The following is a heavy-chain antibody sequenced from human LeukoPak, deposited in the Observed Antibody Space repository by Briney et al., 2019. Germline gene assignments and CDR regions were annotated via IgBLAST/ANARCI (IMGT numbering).Heavy chain of an antibody. CDR1: GFTFSSYW. CDR2: INSDGSST. V-gene: IGHV3-74*01. CDR3: ARSSGRLVRGVPTVLKLRGLDY. Sequence: PGGSLRLSCAASGFTFSSYWMHWVRQAPGKGLVWVSRINSDGSSTSYADSVKGRFTISRDNSKNTLYLQMNSLRAEDTAVYYCARSSGRLVRGVPTVLKLRGLDYWGQGTLVTVSS. D-gene: IGHD3-10*01. J-gene: IGHJ4*02.